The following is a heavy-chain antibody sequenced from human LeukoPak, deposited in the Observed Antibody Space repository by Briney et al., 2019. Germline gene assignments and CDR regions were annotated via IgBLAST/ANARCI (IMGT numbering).Heavy chain of an antibody. CDR3: ARGGYDSSGYYFPDY. Sequence: ASVKVSCKASGYTFTSYDNNWVRQATGQGLEWMGWMNPNSGNTGYAQKFQGRVTMTRNTSISTAYMELSSLRSEDTAVYYCARGGYDSSGYYFPDYWGQGTLVTVSS. CDR2: MNPNSGNT. CDR1: GYTFTSYD. D-gene: IGHD3-22*01. V-gene: IGHV1-8*01. J-gene: IGHJ4*02.